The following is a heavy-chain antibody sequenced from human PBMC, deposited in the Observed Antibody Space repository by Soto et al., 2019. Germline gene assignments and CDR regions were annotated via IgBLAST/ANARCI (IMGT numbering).Heavy chain of an antibody. J-gene: IGHJ6*02. Sequence: SVKVSCKASGGTFSSYAISWVRQAPGQGLEWMGGIIPIFGTANYAQKFQGRVTITADESTSTAYMELSSLRSEDTAVYYCARSGYSSGWYSATYYYYYGMDVWGQGTTVTVSS. CDR3: ARSGYSSGWYSATYYYYYGMDV. CDR1: GGTFSSYA. V-gene: IGHV1-69*13. CDR2: IIPIFGTA. D-gene: IGHD6-19*01.